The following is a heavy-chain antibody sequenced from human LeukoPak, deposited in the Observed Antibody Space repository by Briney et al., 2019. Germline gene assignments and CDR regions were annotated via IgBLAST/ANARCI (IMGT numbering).Heavy chain of an antibody. V-gene: IGHV3-7*01. D-gene: IGHD1-26*01. CDR3: APDSGLGAHI. CDR1: GFIFNIYA. J-gene: IGHJ3*02. CDR2: INQGGSEK. Sequence: GGSLTLSCSASGFIFNIYAMSWVRQAPGKGLEWVANINQGGSEKYYVDSVKGRFTISRDNAKNLLYLQMNSLRDEDTAVYYCAPDSGLGAHIWGQGTMVTVSS.